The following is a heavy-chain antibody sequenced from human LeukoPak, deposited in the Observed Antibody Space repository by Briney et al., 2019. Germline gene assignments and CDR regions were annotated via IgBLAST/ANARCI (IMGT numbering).Heavy chain of an antibody. V-gene: IGHV3-23*01. D-gene: IGHD6-19*01. Sequence: GGSLRLSCAASGFTFDDYGLSWVRQAPGKGLEWVSAISGSGGSTYYADSVKGRFTISRDNSKNTLYLQINTLRDEDTPVCYLAKNHWAVAGSIDYCGEGALVTVSS. J-gene: IGHJ4*02. CDR2: ISGSGGST. CDR3: AKNHWAVAGSIDY. CDR1: GFTFDDYG.